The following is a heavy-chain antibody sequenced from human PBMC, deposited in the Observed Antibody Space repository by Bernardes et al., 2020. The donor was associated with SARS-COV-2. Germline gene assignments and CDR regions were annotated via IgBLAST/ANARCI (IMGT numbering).Heavy chain of an antibody. Sequence: SETLSLTCTVSGGSISSYYWSWIRQPAGKGLEWVGRIYSSGSTNYNPSLKSRLTLSVDTSKNQFSLKLSSVTAADTAVYYCAKDFYDSSGYSEYFHHWGQGTLVTVSS. D-gene: IGHD3-22*01. CDR1: GGSISSYY. CDR3: AKDFYDSSGYSEYFHH. CDR2: IYSSGST. V-gene: IGHV4-4*07. J-gene: IGHJ1*01.